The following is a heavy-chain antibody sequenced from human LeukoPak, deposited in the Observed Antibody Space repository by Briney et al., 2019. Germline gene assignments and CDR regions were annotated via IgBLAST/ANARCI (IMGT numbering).Heavy chain of an antibody. CDR3: ARVSGDYVFDY. V-gene: IGHV4-34*01. CDR1: GGSFSGYY. D-gene: IGHD4-17*01. CDR2: INHSGST. J-gene: IGHJ4*02. Sequence: KSSETLSLTCAVYGGSFSGYYWSWIRQPPGKGLEWIGEINHSGSTNYNPSLKSRVTISVDKSKNQFSLKLSSVTAADTAVYYCARVSGDYVFDYWGQGTLVTVSS.